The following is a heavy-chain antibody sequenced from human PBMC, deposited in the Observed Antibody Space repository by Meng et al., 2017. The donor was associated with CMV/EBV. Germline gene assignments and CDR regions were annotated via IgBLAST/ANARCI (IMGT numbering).Heavy chain of an antibody. Sequence: GSLRLSCAVYGGSFSGYYWSWIRQPPGKGLEWIGEINHSGSTNYNPSLKSRVTISVDTSKNQFSLKLSSVTAADTAVYYCARYSSWPGLASAWGQGTLVTAS. D-gene: IGHD6-13*01. J-gene: IGHJ5*02. V-gene: IGHV4-34*01. CDR3: ARYSSWPGLASA. CDR1: GGSFSGYY. CDR2: INHSGST.